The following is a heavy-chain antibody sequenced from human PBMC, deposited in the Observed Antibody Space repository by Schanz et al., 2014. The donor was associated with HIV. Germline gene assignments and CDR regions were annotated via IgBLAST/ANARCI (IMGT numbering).Heavy chain of an antibody. V-gene: IGHV3-30*13. Sequence: QVHLVESGGGVVQPGRSLRLSCVGSGFIFSNYGIHWVRQAPGKGLEWVAVISNDGRNKYYTESLKGRFTVSRDNSKNRLYLQMNSLRSEDTAIYYCARDRGRVPTPDAFDVWGQGTVVTVSS. CDR2: ISNDGRNK. CDR3: ARDRGRVPTPDAFDV. CDR1: GFIFSNYG. D-gene: IGHD3-10*01. J-gene: IGHJ3*01.